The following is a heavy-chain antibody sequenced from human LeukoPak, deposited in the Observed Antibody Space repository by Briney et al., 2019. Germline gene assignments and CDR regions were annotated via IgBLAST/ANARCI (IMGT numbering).Heavy chain of an antibody. J-gene: IGHJ4*02. CDR2: INHSGST. D-gene: IGHD3-3*01. CDR1: GGSFSGYY. CDR3: ARGDYDFWSGNWRFDT. Sequence: SSETLSPTCAVYGGSFSGYYWSWIRQPPGKGLEWIREINHSGSTNYNPSLKSRVTISVDTSKNQFSLKLSSVTAADTAVYYCARGDYDFWSGNWRFDTWGQGTLVTVSS. V-gene: IGHV4-34*01.